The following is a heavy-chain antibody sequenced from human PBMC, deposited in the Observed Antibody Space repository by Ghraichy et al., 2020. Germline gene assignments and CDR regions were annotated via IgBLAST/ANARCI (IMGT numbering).Heavy chain of an antibody. J-gene: IGHJ4*02. CDR1: GFTFSSYA. CDR2: ISGSGGGT. Sequence: GESLNISCAASGFTFSSYAMSWVRQAPGKGLEWVSAISGSGGGTYYAGSVKGRFTISRDSSKNTLYLQMNSLRAEDTAIYYCAKSLGSSWYGIDYWGRGTLVTVSS. D-gene: IGHD6-13*01. CDR3: AKSLGSSWYGIDY. V-gene: IGHV3-23*01.